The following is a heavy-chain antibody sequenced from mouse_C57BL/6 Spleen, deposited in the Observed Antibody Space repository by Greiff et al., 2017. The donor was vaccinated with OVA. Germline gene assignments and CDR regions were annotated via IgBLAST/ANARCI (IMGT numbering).Heavy chain of an antibody. J-gene: IGHJ2*01. CDR3: ARATYYDYDGAYFDY. Sequence: EVKLVESGGGLVQPGSSMKLSCAASGFTFSDYYMAWVRQVPEKSLEWVANINYDGSSTYYLDSLKSRFIISRDNAKNILYLQMSSLKSEDTATYYCARATYYDYDGAYFDYWGQGTTLTVSS. CDR1: GFTFSDYY. V-gene: IGHV5-16*01. D-gene: IGHD2-4*01. CDR2: INYDGSST.